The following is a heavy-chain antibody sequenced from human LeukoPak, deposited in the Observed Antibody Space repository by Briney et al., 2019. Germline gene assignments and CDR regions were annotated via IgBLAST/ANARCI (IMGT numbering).Heavy chain of an antibody. CDR2: LSGTGGST. D-gene: IGHD3-10*01. V-gene: IGHV3-23*01. CDR1: GFTFSNYA. CDR3: AKHSGSYGRPLDY. J-gene: IGHJ4*02. Sequence: AGGSLRLSCAASGFTFSNYAMSWVRQAPGKGLEWVSTLSGTGGSTYYADSVKGRFTISRDNSKNTLCLQMNSLRAEDTAVYYCAKHSGSYGRPLDYWGQGTLVTVSS.